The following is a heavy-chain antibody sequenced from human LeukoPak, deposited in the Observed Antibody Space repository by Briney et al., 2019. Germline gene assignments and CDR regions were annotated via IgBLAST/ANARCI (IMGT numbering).Heavy chain of an antibody. J-gene: IGHJ4*02. CDR1: GFTFSSYG. V-gene: IGHV3-30*03. CDR2: ISYDGSNK. Sequence: GGSLRLSCAASGFTFSSYGMHWVRQAPGKGLEWVAVISYDGSNKYYADSVKGRFTISRDNFKNTLYLQMNSLRAEDTAVYYCARGGSTRIYYFDYWGQGTLVTVSS. CDR3: ARGGSTRIYYFDY.